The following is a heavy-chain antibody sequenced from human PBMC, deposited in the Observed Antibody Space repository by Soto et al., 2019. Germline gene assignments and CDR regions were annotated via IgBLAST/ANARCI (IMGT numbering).Heavy chain of an antibody. Sequence: QVQLVESGGGVVQPGRSLRLSCAASGFTFSNFGMHWGGQAPGKGLEWVAAISADGSDKYFSDSVKGRFNISRDNSKNTLFLQINSLRVEDTAVYYCTKGSEVARQELDYWGQGTLVTVSS. CDR3: TKGSEVARQELDY. V-gene: IGHV3-30*18. CDR2: ISADGSDK. CDR1: GFTFSNFG. J-gene: IGHJ4*02. D-gene: IGHD3-3*01.